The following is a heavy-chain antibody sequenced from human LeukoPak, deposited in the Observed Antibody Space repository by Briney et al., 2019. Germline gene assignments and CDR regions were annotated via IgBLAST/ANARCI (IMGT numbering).Heavy chain of an antibody. CDR2: IKYDGSDK. CDR3: ASAARGDNFGSSL. V-gene: IGHV3-7*01. CDR1: GFLFSSYW. J-gene: IGHJ4*02. D-gene: IGHD2-21*01. Sequence: PGGPLRLSSEASGFLFSSYWMSWVRQAPGKGLEWIANIKYDGSDKFSVDSVKGRFSVSRDNAKNSLYLQMTSLRVEDTAVYYCASAARGDNFGSSLWGQGTLVTVSS.